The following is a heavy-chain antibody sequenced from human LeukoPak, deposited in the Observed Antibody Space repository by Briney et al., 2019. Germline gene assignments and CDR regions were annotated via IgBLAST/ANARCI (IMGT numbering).Heavy chain of an antibody. V-gene: IGHV3-53*04. CDR2: IYSGGST. J-gene: IGHJ6*02. CDR3: ARDLVGYYGSGPYYYGMDV. Sequence: GGSLRLSCAASGFTVSSNYMSWVRQAPGKGLEWVSVIYSGGSTYYADSVKGRFTTSRHNSKNTLYLQMNSLSAEDTAVYYCARDLVGYYGSGPYYYGMDVWGQGTTVTVSS. CDR1: GFTVSSNY. D-gene: IGHD3-10*01.